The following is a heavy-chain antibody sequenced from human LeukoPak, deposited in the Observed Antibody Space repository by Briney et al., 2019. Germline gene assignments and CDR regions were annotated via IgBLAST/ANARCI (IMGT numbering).Heavy chain of an antibody. J-gene: IGHJ3*02. Sequence: GRSLRLSCAVSGYTFSYYAVHWVRQAQGKGLEWVAVIPYGGSNKYYTDSVKGRFTISRDNSKTTLYLQMNSLRTEDTAVYYCAKVFYDYVWGSSIAPDAFDTWGQGTMVTVSS. V-gene: IGHV3-30*18. CDR2: IPYGGSNK. CDR3: AKVFYDYVWGSSIAPDAFDT. CDR1: GYTFSYYA. D-gene: IGHD3-16*01.